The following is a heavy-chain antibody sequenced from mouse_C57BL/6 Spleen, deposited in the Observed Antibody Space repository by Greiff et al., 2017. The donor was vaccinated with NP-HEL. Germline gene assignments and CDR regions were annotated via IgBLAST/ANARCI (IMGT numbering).Heavy chain of an antibody. CDR2: ISNLAYSI. CDR3: ARHVYDQGFAY. CDR1: GFTFSDYG. V-gene: IGHV5-15*01. D-gene: IGHD2-12*01. J-gene: IGHJ3*01. Sequence: EVQGVESGGGLVQPGGSLKLSCAASGFTFSDYGMAWVRQAPRKGPEWVAFISNLAYSIYYADTVTGRFTISRENAKNTLYLEMSSLRSEDTAMYYCARHVYDQGFAYWGQGTLVTVSA.